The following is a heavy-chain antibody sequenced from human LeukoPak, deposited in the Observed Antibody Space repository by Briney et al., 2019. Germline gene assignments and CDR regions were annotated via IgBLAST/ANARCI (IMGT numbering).Heavy chain of an antibody. V-gene: IGHV1-2*02. CDR1: GYTFTGYY. CDR2: INPNSGGT. CDR3: ARSGGYYYYYYMDV. D-gene: IGHD3-3*01. Sequence: ASVKVSCKASGYTFTGYYMHWVRQAPGQGLEWMGWINPNSGGTNYAQKFQGRVTMTRDTSISTAYMELSRLRSDDTAVYYCARSGGYYYYYYMDVWGKGTTFTVSS. J-gene: IGHJ6*03.